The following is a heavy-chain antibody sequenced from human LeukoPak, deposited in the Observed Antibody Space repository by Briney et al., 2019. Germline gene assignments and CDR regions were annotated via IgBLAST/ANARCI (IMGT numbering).Heavy chain of an antibody. V-gene: IGHV1-8*01. D-gene: IGHD3-10*01. CDR1: GYTFTNYD. CDR2: MSPNNGNT. CDR3: ARGAPYYYGSGTPVSHFDY. J-gene: IGHJ4*02. Sequence: GASVKVSCKTSGYTFTNYDINWVRQATGQGLEWMGWMSPNNGNTGYAQKFQGRVTMTRDTSISTAYMELSRLRSDDTAVYYCARGAPYYYGSGTPVSHFDYWGQGTLVTVSS.